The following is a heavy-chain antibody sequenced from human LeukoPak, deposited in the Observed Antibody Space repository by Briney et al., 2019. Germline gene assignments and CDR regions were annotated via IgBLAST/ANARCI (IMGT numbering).Heavy chain of an antibody. Sequence: NPSETLSLTCTVSGASISSYYWSWIRQPPGKGLEWIGYTYYSGTPNYNPSLKSRVTRSVDPPKNQFSLKLSAVTAADTAVFYWSGHAHYGVWSGPFDLWGQGTLVSVSS. D-gene: IGHD3-3*01. CDR2: TYYSGTP. J-gene: IGHJ4*02. CDR1: GASISSYY. V-gene: IGHV4-59*01. CDR3: SGHAHYGVWSGPFDL.